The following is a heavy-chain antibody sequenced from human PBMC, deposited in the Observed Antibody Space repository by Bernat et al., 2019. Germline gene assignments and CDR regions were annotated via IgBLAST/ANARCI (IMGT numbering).Heavy chain of an antibody. CDR1: GDSVSSNSAA. J-gene: IGHJ4*02. V-gene: IGHV6-1*01. CDR2: TYYRSKWYN. D-gene: IGHD4-17*01. CDR3: ASAYGDYDQNFHY. Sequence: QVQLQQSGPGLVKPSQTLSLTCAIPGDSVSSNSAAWHWIRQSPSRGLEWLGRTYYRSKWYNDYAVSVKSRIAICPDTSKIQFSPQLNSVTPEDAAVYYCASAYGDYDQNFHYWGQGTLVTVSS.